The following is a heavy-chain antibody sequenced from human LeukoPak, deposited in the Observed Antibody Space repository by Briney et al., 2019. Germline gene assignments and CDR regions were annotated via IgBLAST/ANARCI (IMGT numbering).Heavy chain of an antibody. J-gene: IGHJ5*02. V-gene: IGHV3-48*01. CDR2: ISSSSSTI. CDR3: ARDSAGPNYDFWSGYSDNNWFDP. D-gene: IGHD3-3*01. CDR1: GFTFSSYS. Sequence: GGSLRLSCAASGFTFSSYSMNWVRQAPGKGLEWVSYISSSSSTIYYADSVKGRFTISRDNAKNSLYLQMNSLRAEDTAVYYCARDSAGPNYDFWSGYSDNNWFDPWGQGTLVTVSS.